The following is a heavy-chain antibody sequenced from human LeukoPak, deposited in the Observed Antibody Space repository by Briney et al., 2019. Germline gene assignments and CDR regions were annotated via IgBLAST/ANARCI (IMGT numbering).Heavy chain of an antibody. CDR1: GVTFSKYW. CDR2: INTDGTVT. J-gene: IGHJ4*02. D-gene: IGHD6-19*01. CDR3: ATKQWLAPPPDS. Sequence: GGSLRLSCAASGVTFSKYWMLWVRQAPGKGLESVSRINTDGTVTTYADSVKGRFTVSRDNTDNTMFLQMNSVRDEDTAVYYCATKQWLAPPPDSWGQGTPVTVSS. V-gene: IGHV3-74*01.